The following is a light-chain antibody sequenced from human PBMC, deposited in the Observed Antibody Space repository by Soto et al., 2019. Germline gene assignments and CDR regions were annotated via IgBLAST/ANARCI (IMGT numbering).Light chain of an antibody. J-gene: IGKJ2*01. CDR2: WAS. CDR3: QHYYSAPYT. CDR1: QSVLLSSNNKNY. Sequence: DIVLTQSPDSLAVSLGERATINCKSSQSVLLSSNNKNYLAWYQQKPGQPPKLLIYWASTRESGVPDRISGSGSGTDFTLTISSLQAEDVAVYSCQHYYSAPYTFGQGTKLEI. V-gene: IGKV4-1*01.